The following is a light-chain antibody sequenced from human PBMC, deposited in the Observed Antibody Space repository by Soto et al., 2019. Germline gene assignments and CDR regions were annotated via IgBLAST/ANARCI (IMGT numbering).Light chain of an antibody. CDR3: QHYNNWPRT. J-gene: IGKJ1*01. V-gene: IGKV3-15*01. CDR2: GAS. CDR1: ESGSSN. Sequence: EIVMTQSPATLSVSPGERTTLSCRTSESGSSNLAWYQQKPGQAPRLLIYGASTRATGIPARFSGSGSGTEFTLTISILQSEDFAVYYCQHYNNWPRTFGQGTKVEIK.